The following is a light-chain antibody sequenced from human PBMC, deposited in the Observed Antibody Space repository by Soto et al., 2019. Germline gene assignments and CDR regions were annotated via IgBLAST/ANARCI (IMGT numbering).Light chain of an antibody. CDR3: QQGYDTPIP. CDR1: QNIITF. CDR2: AAS. V-gene: IGKV1-39*01. J-gene: IGKJ5*01. Sequence: DIDMTQSTNSLSASVGDRVTITCRASQNIITFLNWYQQKPGQAPKFLIYAASSLQSGVPSRFSGRGSGTDFTLTITCLQPEDFATYFCQQGYDTPIPFGHGTRLEVK.